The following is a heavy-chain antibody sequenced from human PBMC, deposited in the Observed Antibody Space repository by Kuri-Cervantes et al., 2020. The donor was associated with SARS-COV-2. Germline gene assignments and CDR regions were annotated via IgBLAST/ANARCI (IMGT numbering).Heavy chain of an antibody. Sequence: GESLKISCAASGFTFSTYTMHWARQAPGKGLEWVAVTTDDGTNKYYADSVKGRFTISRDNSKNTLYLQMNSLRTEDTAVYYCARGFELLRDFDLWGRGTLVTVSS. CDR1: GFTFSTYT. D-gene: IGHD1-7*01. J-gene: IGHJ2*01. CDR2: TTDDGTNK. V-gene: IGHV3-30-3*01. CDR3: ARGFELLRDFDL.